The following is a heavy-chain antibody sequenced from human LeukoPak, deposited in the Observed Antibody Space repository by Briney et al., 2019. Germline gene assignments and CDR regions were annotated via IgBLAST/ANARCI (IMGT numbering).Heavy chain of an antibody. V-gene: IGHV3-20*04. CDR1: GFTFDDYG. CDR2: INWNGGST. D-gene: IGHD3-22*01. CDR3: ARDGSDSSGYGLDY. Sequence: GGSLRLSCAASGFTFDDYGMSWVRQALGKGLEWVSGINWNGGSTGYADSVKGRFTISRDNAKNSLYLQMNSLRAEDTALYYCARDGSDSSGYGLDYWGQGTLVTVSS. J-gene: IGHJ4*02.